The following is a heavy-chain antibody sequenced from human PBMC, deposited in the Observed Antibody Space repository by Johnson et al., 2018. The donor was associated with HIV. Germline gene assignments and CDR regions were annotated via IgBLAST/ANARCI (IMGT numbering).Heavy chain of an antibody. D-gene: IGHD6-6*01. CDR3: ASGVTARAPLLI. J-gene: IGHJ3*02. V-gene: IGHV3-30*03. CDR1: GFAFSNYG. CDR2: ISFDGTNT. Sequence: QVQLVESGGGVVQPGRSLRLACVTSGFAFSNYGMHWVRQAPGKGLEWVAVISFDGTNTYYADSVRGRFTISRDHSRNTVSLQMIILRPKDTAMYYCASGVTARAPLLIWGQGTMVTVSS.